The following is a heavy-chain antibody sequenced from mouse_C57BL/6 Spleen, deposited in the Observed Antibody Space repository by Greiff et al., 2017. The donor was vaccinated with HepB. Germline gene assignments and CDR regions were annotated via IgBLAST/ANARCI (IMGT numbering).Heavy chain of an antibody. CDR3: ARGGWLRLDY. D-gene: IGHD2-2*01. CDR1: GYTFTDYN. CDR2: INPNNGGT. Sequence: EVQLVESGPELVKPGASVKMSCKASGYTFTDYNMHWVKQSHGKSLEWIGYINPNNGGTSYNQKFKGKATLTVNKSSSTAYMELRSLTSEDSAVYYCARGGWLRLDYWGQGTTLTVSS. J-gene: IGHJ2*01. V-gene: IGHV1-22*01.